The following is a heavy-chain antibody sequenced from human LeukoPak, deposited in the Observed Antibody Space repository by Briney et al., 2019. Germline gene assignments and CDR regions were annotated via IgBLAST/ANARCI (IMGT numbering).Heavy chain of an antibody. CDR2: MNPNSGNT. CDR3: ARVSSSWYGRWFDP. D-gene: IGHD6-13*01. Sequence: ASVKVSCKASGYTFTSYDINWVRQATGQGLEWMGWMNPNSGNTGYAQKFQGRVTITRNTSISTAYMELSSLRSEDTAVYYCARVSSSWYGRWFDPWGQGTLVTVSS. J-gene: IGHJ5*02. CDR1: GYTFTSYD. V-gene: IGHV1-8*03.